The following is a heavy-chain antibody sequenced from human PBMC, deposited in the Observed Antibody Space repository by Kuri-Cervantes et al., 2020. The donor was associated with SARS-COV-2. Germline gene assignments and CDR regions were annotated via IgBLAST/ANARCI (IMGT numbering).Heavy chain of an antibody. J-gene: IGHJ4*02. D-gene: IGHD4-17*01. Sequence: GGSLRLSCAASGFTFSSYAMSWVRQAPGKGLEWVSSISSSSSYIYYADSVKGRFTISRDNAKNSLYLQMNSLRAEDTAVYYCAKDRATVKGAFDYWGQGTLVTVSS. CDR2: ISSSSSYI. CDR1: GFTFSSYA. V-gene: IGHV3-21*04. CDR3: AKDRATVKGAFDY.